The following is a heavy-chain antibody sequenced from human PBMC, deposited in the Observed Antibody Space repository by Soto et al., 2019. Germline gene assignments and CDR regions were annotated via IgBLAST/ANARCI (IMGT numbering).Heavy chain of an antibody. Sequence: GASVKVSCKASGYTFTSYAMHWVRQAPGQRLEWMGWINAGNGNTKYSQKFQGRVTITRDTSTSTAYMELRSLRSDDTAVYYCARDLRWLQLYYWGQGTLVTVSS. D-gene: IGHD4-4*01. CDR2: INAGNGNT. J-gene: IGHJ4*02. CDR1: GYTFTSYA. CDR3: ARDLRWLQLYY. V-gene: IGHV1-3*01.